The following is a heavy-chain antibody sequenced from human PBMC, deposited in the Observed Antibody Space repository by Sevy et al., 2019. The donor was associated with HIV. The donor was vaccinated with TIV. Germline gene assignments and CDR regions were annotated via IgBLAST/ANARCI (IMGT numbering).Heavy chain of an antibody. CDR2: IKQDGSEK. CDR3: ARNRGSEWFGEPPYWYFDL. V-gene: IGHV3-7*01. D-gene: IGHD3-10*01. J-gene: IGHJ2*01. Sequence: GGSLRLSCAASGFTFSSYWMSWVRQAPGKGLEWVANIKQDGSEKYYVHSVKGRFTISRDNAKNSLYLQMNSLRAEDTAVYYCARNRGSEWFGEPPYWYFDLWGRGTLVTVSS. CDR1: GFTFSSYW.